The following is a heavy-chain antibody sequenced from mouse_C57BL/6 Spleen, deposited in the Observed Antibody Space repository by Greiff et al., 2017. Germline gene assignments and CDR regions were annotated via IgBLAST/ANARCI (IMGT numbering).Heavy chain of an antibody. V-gene: IGHV1-69*01. CDR3: ARGGYYAMDY. Sequence: QVQLQQPGAELVMPGASVKLSCTASGYTFTSYWMHWVKQRPGQGLEWIGEIDPSDSYTNYNQKFKGKSTFTVDKSSSTAYMQVSSLTTEDSAVYYCARGGYYAMDYWGQGTSVTVSS. CDR2: IDPSDSYT. J-gene: IGHJ4*01. CDR1: GYTFTSYW.